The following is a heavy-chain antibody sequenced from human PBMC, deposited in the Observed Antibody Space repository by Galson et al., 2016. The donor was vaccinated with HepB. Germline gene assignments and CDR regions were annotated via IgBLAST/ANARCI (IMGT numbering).Heavy chain of an antibody. CDR1: GFTLSKYG. J-gene: IGHJ4*02. V-gene: IGHV3-33*01. CDR2: IWYDGSSK. Sequence: SLRLSCAASGFTLSKYGMHWVRQAPGKGLEWVAGIWYDGSSKNYADSVKGRFIIFRDNSRNTLYLEMNSLRAEDTPMYYCARSSSCSTINCFLPFDSWGLGTLVTVSS. CDR3: ARSSSCSTINCFLPFDS. D-gene: IGHD2-2*01.